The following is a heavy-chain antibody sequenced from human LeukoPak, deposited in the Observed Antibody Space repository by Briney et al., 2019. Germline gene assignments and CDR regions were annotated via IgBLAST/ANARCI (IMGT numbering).Heavy chain of an antibody. CDR3: VRDGYRD. J-gene: IGHJ4*02. CDR1: GITFNSYT. D-gene: IGHD5-18*01. V-gene: IGHV3-7*01. Sequence: GGSLRLTCAASGITFNSYTMNWVRQAPGKGLEWVANIKQDGSEKYYVDSVKGRFTISRDNAKNSLYLQMNSLRAEDTAVYYCVRDGYRDWGPGTLVTVSS. CDR2: IKQDGSEK.